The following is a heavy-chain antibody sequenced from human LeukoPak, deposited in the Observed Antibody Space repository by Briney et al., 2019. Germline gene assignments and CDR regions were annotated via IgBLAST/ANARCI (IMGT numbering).Heavy chain of an antibody. V-gene: IGHV4-31*03. CDR1: GGSISSGGYY. Sequence: ASETLSLTCTVSGGSISSGGYYWSWIRQHPGKGLEWIGYIYYSGSTYYNPSLKSRVTISVDTSKNQFSLKLSSVTAADTAVYYCARDNGGKGFDYWGQGTLVTVSS. D-gene: IGHD3-16*01. J-gene: IGHJ4*02. CDR3: ARDNGGKGFDY. CDR2: IYYSGST.